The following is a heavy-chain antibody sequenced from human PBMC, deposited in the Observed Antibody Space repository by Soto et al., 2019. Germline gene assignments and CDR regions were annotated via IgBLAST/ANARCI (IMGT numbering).Heavy chain of an antibody. D-gene: IGHD3-10*01. V-gene: IGHV3-23*01. Sequence: EVQVLESGGGLIQPGGSLILSCAASGFTFSSYAMTWVRQAPGKGLEWVSIISGSGGSTYYADSVKGRFTISRDNYKNTLYLQMTSLRVEDTAVYYCATLRGNYYSISGNSALDYWGQGTLVTVSS. CDR1: GFTFSSYA. CDR3: ATLRGNYYSISGNSALDY. J-gene: IGHJ4*02. CDR2: ISGSGGST.